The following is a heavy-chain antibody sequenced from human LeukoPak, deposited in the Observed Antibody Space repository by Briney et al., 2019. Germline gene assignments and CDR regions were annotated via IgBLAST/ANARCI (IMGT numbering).Heavy chain of an antibody. J-gene: IGHJ5*02. CDR3: ARVGAMYYYGSEPHWFDP. V-gene: IGHV4-59*01. CDR2: IYYSGST. Sequence: SETLSLTCTVSGGSISSYYWSWIRQPPGKGLEWIGYIYYSGSTNYNPSLKSRVTISVDTSKNQFSLKLSSVTAADTAVYYRARVGAMYYYGSEPHWFDPWGQGTLVTVSS. D-gene: IGHD3-10*01. CDR1: GGSISSYY.